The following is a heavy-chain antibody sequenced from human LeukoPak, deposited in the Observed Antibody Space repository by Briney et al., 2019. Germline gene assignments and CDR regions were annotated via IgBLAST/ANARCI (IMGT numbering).Heavy chain of an antibody. Sequence: GGSLRLSCATSGFTFSSYAMYWVRQAPGKGLEYVSGISSNGGSTYYANSVKGRFTISRDNSKNTLYLQMGSLRAEDMAVYYCARCHSYDLVRDAFDIWGQGTMVTVSS. CDR1: GFTFSSYA. J-gene: IGHJ3*02. CDR3: ARCHSYDLVRDAFDI. CDR2: ISSNGGST. V-gene: IGHV3-64*01. D-gene: IGHD3/OR15-3a*01.